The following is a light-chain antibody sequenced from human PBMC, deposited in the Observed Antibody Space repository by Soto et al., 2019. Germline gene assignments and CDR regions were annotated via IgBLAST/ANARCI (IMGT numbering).Light chain of an antibody. V-gene: IGKV2-28*01. CDR2: LGS. Sequence: DIVMSQSPLSLPVTPGEPASISCRSSQSLLHSNGYNCLDWFLQKPGQSPQLLIYLGSNRASGGPDRCSGSGSGTNFTMKIRRVEAEDVGVYYCKQSPSGWTFGQGTKVEIK. CDR1: QSLLHSNGYNC. CDR3: KQSPSGWT. J-gene: IGKJ1*01.